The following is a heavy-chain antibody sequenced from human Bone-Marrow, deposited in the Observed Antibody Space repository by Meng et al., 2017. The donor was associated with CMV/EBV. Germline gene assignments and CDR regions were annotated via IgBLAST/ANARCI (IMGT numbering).Heavy chain of an antibody. CDR3: ARRAYHYDDSGYYYYFDS. Sequence: FTSYWISWMRQMTGKGLEWMGRMDPSDSYSNYSPYLQGNVTSAADKSISTAYLQWSSLKASDTAIYYCARRAYHYDDSGYYYYFDSWGQGTLVTVSS. V-gene: IGHV5-10-1*01. CDR2: MDPSDSYS. D-gene: IGHD3-22*01. CDR1: FTSYW. J-gene: IGHJ4*02.